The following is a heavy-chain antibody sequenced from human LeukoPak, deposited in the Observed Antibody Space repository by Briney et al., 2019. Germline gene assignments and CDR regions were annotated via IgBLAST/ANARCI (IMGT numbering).Heavy chain of an antibody. V-gene: IGHV4-34*01. J-gene: IGHJ4*02. D-gene: IGHD3-16*01. CDR2: INHSGST. Sequence: PSETLSLTCAVYGGSFSGYYWSWIRQPPGKGLEWIGEINHSGSTNYNPSLKSRVTISVDTSKNQFSLKLSSVTAADTAVYYCANYGVVLATYGSPSPFVYWGQGTLVTVSS. CDR1: GGSFSGYY. CDR3: ANYGVVLATYGSPSPFVY.